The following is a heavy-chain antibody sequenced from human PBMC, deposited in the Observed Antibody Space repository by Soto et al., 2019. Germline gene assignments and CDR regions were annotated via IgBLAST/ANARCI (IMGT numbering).Heavy chain of an antibody. V-gene: IGHV1-69*08. CDR2: IIPIFGIP. D-gene: IGHD2-2*01. J-gene: IGHJ6*02. Sequence: QVQLVQSGAEVKKPGSSVKVSCKASGDTFSRYSITWVRQAPGHGLEWIGRIIPIFGIPTYAQKFQGRVTFTAAESTSTAYMELSSLRSDDTAVYYCAREDRDRETVLVPAAIAGMDVWGQGTTVTVSS. CDR3: AREDRDRETVLVPAAIAGMDV. CDR1: GDTFSRYS.